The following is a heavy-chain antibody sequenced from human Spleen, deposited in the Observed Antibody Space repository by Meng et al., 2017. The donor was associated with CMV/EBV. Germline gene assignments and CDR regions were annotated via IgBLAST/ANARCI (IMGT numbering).Heavy chain of an antibody. V-gene: IGHV3-9*01. CDR2: ISWNSGSI. D-gene: IGHD4-23*01. J-gene: IGHJ4*02. CDR1: GFTFDDYA. CDR3: ARQGLYVGNSAFDH. Sequence: SLKISCAASGFTFDDYAMHWVRQAPGKGLEWVSGISWNSGSIGYADSVKGRFTISRDNAKNSLYLQMNSLRAEDTAVYYCARQGLYVGNSAFDHWGQGTRVTVSS.